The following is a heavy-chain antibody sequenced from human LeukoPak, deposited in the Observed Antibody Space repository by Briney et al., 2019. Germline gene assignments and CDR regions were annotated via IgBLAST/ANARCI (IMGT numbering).Heavy chain of an antibody. Sequence: SETLSLTCTVSGGSISSSYYYWGWIRQPPGKGLEWIGSIYYSGSTYYNPSLKCRVTISVDTSKNQFSLKLRSVTAADTAVYYCARHSGTWGQGTLVTVSS. CDR1: GGSISSSYYY. V-gene: IGHV4-39*01. D-gene: IGHD1-26*01. CDR3: ARHSGT. J-gene: IGHJ4*02. CDR2: IYYSGST.